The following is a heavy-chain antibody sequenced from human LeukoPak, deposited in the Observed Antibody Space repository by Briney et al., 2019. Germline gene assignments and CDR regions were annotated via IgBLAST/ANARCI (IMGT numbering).Heavy chain of an antibody. J-gene: IGHJ5*02. Sequence: GGSLRLSCEASEFTFSSYWMHWVRQAPGKGLVWVSRINTDGSRTSYADSVKGRFTISRDNAKNTLYLQMNSLRAEDTAVYYCARAVAGTHWFDPWGQGTLVTVSS. CDR3: ARAVAGTHWFDP. V-gene: IGHV3-74*01. CDR1: EFTFSSYW. D-gene: IGHD6-19*01. CDR2: INTDGSRT.